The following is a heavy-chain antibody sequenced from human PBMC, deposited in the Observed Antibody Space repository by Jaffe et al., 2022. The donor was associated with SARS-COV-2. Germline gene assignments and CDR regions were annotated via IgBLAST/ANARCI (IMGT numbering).Heavy chain of an antibody. V-gene: IGHV3-15*01. J-gene: IGHJ5*02. D-gene: IGHD2-15*01. CDR2: IKSKTDGGTT. Sequence: EVQLVESGGGLVKPGESLRLSCAGSGFTFSNAWVSWVRQAPGKGLEWVGRIKSKTDGGTTDYAAPVKGRFTISRDDSKSTVYLQMNSLKTEDTAVYYCTLGFCSGGTCTQFDPWGQGTLVTVSS. CDR3: TLGFCSGGTCTQFDP. CDR1: GFTFSNAW.